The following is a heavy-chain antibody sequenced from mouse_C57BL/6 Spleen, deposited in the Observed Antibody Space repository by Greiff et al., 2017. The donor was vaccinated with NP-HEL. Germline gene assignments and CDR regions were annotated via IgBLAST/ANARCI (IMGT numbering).Heavy chain of an antibody. D-gene: IGHD1-1*01. CDR3: ARGIGITTVRSRDWYFDV. CDR1: GYTFTSYG. Sequence: QVQLQQSGAELARPGASVKLSCKASGYTFTSYGISWVKQRTGQGLEWIGEIYPRSGNTYYNEKFKGKATLTADTSSSTAYMEHRSLTSEDSAVYVCARGIGITTVRSRDWYFDVWGTGTTVTVSS. J-gene: IGHJ1*03. V-gene: IGHV1-81*01. CDR2: IYPRSGNT.